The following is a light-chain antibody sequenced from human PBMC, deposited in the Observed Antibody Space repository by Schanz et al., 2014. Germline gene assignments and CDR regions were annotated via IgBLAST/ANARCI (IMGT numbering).Light chain of an antibody. V-gene: IGLV1-44*01. J-gene: IGLJ3*02. Sequence: QSVLTQPPSASGTPGQRVTISCSGSSSNIGSNTVNWYQQLPGTAPKLLIYSNNQRPSGVPDRFSGSKSGTSASLAISGLQSEDEADFYCGAWDDSLSGSWVFGGGTKLTVL. CDR3: GAWDDSLSGSWV. CDR2: SNN. CDR1: SSNIGSNT.